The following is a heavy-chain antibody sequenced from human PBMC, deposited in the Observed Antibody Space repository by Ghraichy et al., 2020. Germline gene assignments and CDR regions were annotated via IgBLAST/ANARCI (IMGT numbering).Heavy chain of an antibody. V-gene: IGHV4-30-4*01. CDR2: IYSSGST. J-gene: IGHJ4*02. Sequence: SETLSLTCTVSGGSISSGDYYWSWIRHPPGKGLEWIGYIYSSGSTYYNPSLKSRTTISADTSESQFSLKLSSVTAADTAVYYCARRYKAGFDYWGQGTLVTVSS. CDR3: ARRYKAGFDY. D-gene: IGHD5-18*01. CDR1: GGSISSGDYY.